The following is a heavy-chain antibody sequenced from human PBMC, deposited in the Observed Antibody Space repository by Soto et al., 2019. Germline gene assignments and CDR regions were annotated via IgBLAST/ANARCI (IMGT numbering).Heavy chain of an antibody. Sequence: GRSLSLSCAASGFTFSGSAMHWVRHASGKGLEWVGRIRSKANSYATAYAASVKGRFTISRDDSKNTAYLQMNSLKTEDTAVYYCTRMFLDYYGSGSYYNPSYYGMDVWGQGTTVTVSS. V-gene: IGHV3-73*01. J-gene: IGHJ6*02. CDR3: TRMFLDYYGSGSYYNPSYYGMDV. CDR1: GFTFSGSA. D-gene: IGHD3-10*01. CDR2: IRSKANSYAT.